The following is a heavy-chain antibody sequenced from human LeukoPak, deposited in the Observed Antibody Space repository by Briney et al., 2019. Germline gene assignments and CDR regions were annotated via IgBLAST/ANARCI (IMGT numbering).Heavy chain of an antibody. V-gene: IGHV1-18*01. CDR3: ARVEDPYYFDY. J-gene: IGHJ4*02. CDR1: GGTFSSYA. Sequence: GASVKVSCKASGGTFSSYAISWVRQAPGQGLEWMGWISAYNGNTNYAQKLQGRVTMTTDTSTSTAYMELRSLRSDDTAVYYCARVEDPYYFDYWGQGTLVTVSS. CDR2: ISAYNGNT.